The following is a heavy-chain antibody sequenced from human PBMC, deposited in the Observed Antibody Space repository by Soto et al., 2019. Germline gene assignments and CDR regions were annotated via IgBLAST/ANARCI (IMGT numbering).Heavy chain of an antibody. V-gene: IGHV1-2*02. CDR1: GCTFTGYY. Sequence: AAVKVSCKACGCTFTGYYMHWVRQAPGQGLEWMGWINPNSGGTNYAQKFQGRVTMTRDTSISTAYMELSRLRSDDTAVYYCARVHEYSRPLDVWGQGTTVTVSS. J-gene: IGHJ6*02. CDR2: INPNSGGT. CDR3: ARVHEYSRPLDV. D-gene: IGHD6-6*01.